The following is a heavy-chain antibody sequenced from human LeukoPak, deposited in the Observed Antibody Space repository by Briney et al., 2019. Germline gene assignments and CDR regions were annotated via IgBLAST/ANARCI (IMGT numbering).Heavy chain of an antibody. J-gene: IGHJ4*02. CDR3: ASLAVAGLSEGY. CDR1: GGSISRDSYY. D-gene: IGHD6-19*01. Sequence: SETLSLTCTVSGGSISRDSYYWAWIRQPPGKGLEWIASIYYSGSTYYNPSLKSRVTISVDTSRNQFSLKLSSVTAADTAVYYCASLAVAGLSEGYWGQGTLVIVSS. V-gene: IGHV4-39*01. CDR2: IYYSGST.